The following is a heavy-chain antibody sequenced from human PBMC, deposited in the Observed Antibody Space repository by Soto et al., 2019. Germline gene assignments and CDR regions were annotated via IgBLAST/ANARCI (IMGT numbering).Heavy chain of an antibody. J-gene: IGHJ3*02. V-gene: IGHV1-18*01. Sequence: GASVKVSCKASGYTFTSYGISWVRQAPGQGLEWMGWISAYNGNTNYAQKLQGRVTMTTDTSTSTAYMELRSLRSDDTAVYYCAREYSSGWYGSNDAFDIWGQGTMVTVSS. D-gene: IGHD6-19*01. CDR3: AREYSSGWYGSNDAFDI. CDR1: GYTFTSYG. CDR2: ISAYNGNT.